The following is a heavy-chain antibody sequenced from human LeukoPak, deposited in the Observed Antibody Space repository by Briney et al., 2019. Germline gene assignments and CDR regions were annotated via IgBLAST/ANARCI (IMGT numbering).Heavy chain of an antibody. Sequence: SETLSLTCTVSGGSIRSYYWSWIRQPPGKGLEYIGYIYYTGSTNYNPSLKNRVTISLDTSKNQFSLNLSSMTAADTAVYYCARHLDSNGWYVIDYWGQGTVVTVSS. CDR3: ARHLDSNGWYVIDY. J-gene: IGHJ4*02. V-gene: IGHV4-59*08. D-gene: IGHD6-19*01. CDR1: GGSIRSYY. CDR2: IYYTGST.